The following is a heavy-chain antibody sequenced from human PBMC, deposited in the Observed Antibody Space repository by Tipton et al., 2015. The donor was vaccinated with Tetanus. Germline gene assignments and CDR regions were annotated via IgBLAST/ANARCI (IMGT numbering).Heavy chain of an antibody. V-gene: IGHV4-59*02. CDR2: ITDTGRT. CDR1: GDSGSRHY. D-gene: IGHD3-10*01. J-gene: IGHJ4*02. Sequence: TLSLTCSVSGDSGSRHYWSWIRQPPGKGLEWVGYITDTGRTNYSPSLRNRLTISIDTSKTHFSLRLDSVTAADTAVYYCATDRRGPGEVRGLDNWGQGTLVTVSS. CDR3: ATDRRGPGEVRGLDN.